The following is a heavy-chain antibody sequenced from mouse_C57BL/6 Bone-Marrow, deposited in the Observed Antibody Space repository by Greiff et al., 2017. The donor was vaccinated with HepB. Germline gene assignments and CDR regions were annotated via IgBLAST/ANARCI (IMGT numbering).Heavy chain of an antibody. CDR3: ARDKDYGSWYFDV. D-gene: IGHD1-1*01. CDR1: GYSITSGYY. Sequence: EVKLVESGPGLVKPSQSLSLTCSVPGYSITSGYYWNWIRQFPGNKLEWMGYISYDGSNNYNPSLKNRISITRDTSKNQFFLKLNSVTTEDTATYYCARDKDYGSWYFDVWGTGTTVTVSS. V-gene: IGHV3-6*01. J-gene: IGHJ1*03. CDR2: ISYDGSN.